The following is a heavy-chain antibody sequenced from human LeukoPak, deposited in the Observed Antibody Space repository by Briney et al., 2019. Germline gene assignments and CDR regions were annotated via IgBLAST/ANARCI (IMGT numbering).Heavy chain of an antibody. V-gene: IGHV3-74*03. CDR3: AREGRVSGYDFDC. D-gene: IGHD5-12*01. CDR1: GFTFSSYW. Sequence: GGSLRLSCAASGFTFSSYWMHWVRQAPGKGLVWVSRINSDGRSITYADSVKGRFTISRDNAKNTLYLQMNSLRVEDTAVYYCAREGRVSGYDFDCWGQGTLVTVSS. J-gene: IGHJ4*02. CDR2: INSDGRSI.